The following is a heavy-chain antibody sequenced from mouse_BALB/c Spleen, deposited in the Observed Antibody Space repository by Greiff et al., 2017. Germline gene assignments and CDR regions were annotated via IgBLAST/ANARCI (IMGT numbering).Heavy chain of an antibody. J-gene: IGHJ3*01. Sequence: QVQLQQPGAELVKPGASVKLSCKASGYTFTSYWMHWVKQRPGQGLEWIGRIAPGSGSTYYNEMFKGKATLTVDTSSSTAYIQLSSLSSEDSAVYFCAREEAYGYDVYWGQGTLVTVSA. CDR3: AREEAYGYDVY. CDR1: GYTFTSYW. D-gene: IGHD2-2*01. V-gene: IGHV1-53*01. CDR2: IAPGSGST.